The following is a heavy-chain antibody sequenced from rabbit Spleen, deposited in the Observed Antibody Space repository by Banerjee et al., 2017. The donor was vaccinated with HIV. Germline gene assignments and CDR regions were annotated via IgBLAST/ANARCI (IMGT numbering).Heavy chain of an antibody. V-gene: IGHV1S45*01. Sequence: QEQLVESGGGLVKPEGSLTLTCKGSGLSLSDKDVMCWVRQAPGKGLEWIGCNNTVTGTSVYARWEKGRFTAPKTSSTTVSLTMTSLTAAVTATYFCARDLTSVIGWNCKLWGPGTLVTVS. CDR3: ARDLTSVIGWNCKL. CDR2: NNTVTGTS. J-gene: IGHJ4*01. CDR1: GLSLSDKDV. D-gene: IGHD1-1*01.